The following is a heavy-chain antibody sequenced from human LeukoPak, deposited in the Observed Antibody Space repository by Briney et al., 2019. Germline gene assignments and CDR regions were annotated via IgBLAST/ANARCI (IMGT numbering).Heavy chain of an antibody. V-gene: IGHV3-30-3*01. CDR1: GSTFSSYA. J-gene: IGHJ4*02. Sequence: GGSLRLSCAASGSTFSSYAMHWVRQAPGKGLEWVAVISYDGSNKYYADSVKGRFTISRDNSKNTLYLQMNSLRAEDTAVYYCATTTDYYDSSGYFFDYWGQGTLVTVSS. CDR2: ISYDGSNK. D-gene: IGHD3-22*01. CDR3: ATTTDYYDSSGYFFDY.